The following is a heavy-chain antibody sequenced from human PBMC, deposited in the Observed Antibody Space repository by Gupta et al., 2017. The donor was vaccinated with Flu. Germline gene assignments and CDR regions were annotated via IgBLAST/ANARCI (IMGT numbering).Heavy chain of an antibody. D-gene: IGHD3-22*01. CDR3: GRAEYRYDTSGYFRIDL. J-gene: IGHJ4*02. V-gene: IGHV3-48*01. CDR2: IGTSGSTI. Sequence: DVRLVESGGILVQTGGSLRLFCVASGFTFSHYNINWVRQVPGKGLEWISYIGTSGSTIYYADSVKGRFTISRDNVQSSLHLQMDSLRVEDAAVYYCGRAEYRYDTSGYFRIDLWGQGTLVTVSS. CDR1: GFTFSHYN.